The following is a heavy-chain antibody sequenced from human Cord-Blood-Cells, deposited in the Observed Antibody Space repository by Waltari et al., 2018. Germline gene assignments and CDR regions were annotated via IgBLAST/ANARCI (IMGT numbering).Heavy chain of an antibody. Sequence: EVQLLESGGGLVQPGGSLRLSCAASGFTFSSYAMSWVRQAPGKGLEWGSAISGSGGSTYYADSVKGRFTISRDNSKNTLYLQMNSLRAEDTAVYYCAKVRSSWYYFDYWGQGTLVTVSS. J-gene: IGHJ4*02. CDR3: AKVRSSWYYFDY. V-gene: IGHV3-23*01. CDR1: GFTFSSYA. D-gene: IGHD6-13*01. CDR2: ISGSGGST.